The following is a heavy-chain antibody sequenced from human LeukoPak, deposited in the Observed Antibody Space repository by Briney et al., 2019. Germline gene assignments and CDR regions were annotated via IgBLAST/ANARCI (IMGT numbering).Heavy chain of an antibody. J-gene: IGHJ4*02. CDR3: ARSYGDYALDY. V-gene: IGHV3-9*03. CDR2: ISWNSGSI. Sequence: GRSLRLSCAASGFTFDDYAMHWVRQAPGKGLEWVSGISWNSGSIGYAASVRGRFTISRDNAKNSLYLQMNSLRAEDMALYYCARSYGDYALDYWGQGTLDTVSS. D-gene: IGHD4-17*01. CDR1: GFTFDDYA.